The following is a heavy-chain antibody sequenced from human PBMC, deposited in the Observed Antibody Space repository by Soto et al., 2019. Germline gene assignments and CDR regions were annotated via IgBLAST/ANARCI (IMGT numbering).Heavy chain of an antibody. D-gene: IGHD3-22*01. CDR3: ARDRPEGRYYDSSGYYPMALDY. CDR1: GGAFSSYA. Sequence: SVKVSCKASGGAFSSYAISWVRHAPEQGREWMGGIIPIFGTANYAQKFQGRVTITADESTSTAYMELSSLRSEDTAVYYCARDRPEGRYYDSSGYYPMALDYWGQGTLVTVSS. CDR2: IIPIFGTA. J-gene: IGHJ4*02. V-gene: IGHV1-69*13.